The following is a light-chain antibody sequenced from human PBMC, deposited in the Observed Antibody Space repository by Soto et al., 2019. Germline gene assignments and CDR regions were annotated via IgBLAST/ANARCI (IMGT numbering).Light chain of an antibody. CDR2: GAS. V-gene: IGKV3-20*01. CDR3: QQYVRSPWT. J-gene: IGKJ1*01. CDR1: QSVSSSY. Sequence: ESVLTQSPGTLSLSPGERATLSCRASQSVSSSYLAWYQQKPGQAPRLLIYGASSRAEGISDRFSGSGSGTDFIQTIRRLEPEDFAVYYCQQYVRSPWTFGQGTKVEIK.